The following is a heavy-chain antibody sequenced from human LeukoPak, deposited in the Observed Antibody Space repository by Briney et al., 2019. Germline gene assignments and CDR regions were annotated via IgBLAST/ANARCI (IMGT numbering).Heavy chain of an antibody. CDR2: KHNDGST. CDR1: GDSISRHF. V-gene: IGHV4-59*11. D-gene: IGHD5-18*01. Sequence: PSETLSLTCTVSGDSISRHFWSWIRQPPGKGLEWIGYKHNDGSTNYNPSLKSRVSISLGTSKNQFSLKLNSVTAADTAVYYCAREPGNNYGIFDNWGQGTLVTVSS. CDR3: AREPGNNYGIFDN. J-gene: IGHJ4*02.